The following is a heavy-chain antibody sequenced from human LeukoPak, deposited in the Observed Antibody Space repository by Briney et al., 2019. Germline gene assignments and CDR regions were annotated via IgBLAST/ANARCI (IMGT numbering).Heavy chain of an antibody. CDR2: ISGSGGST. CDR3: AKDCLLWFGEPRYYYGMDV. CDR1: GFTFSSYA. J-gene: IGHJ6*02. D-gene: IGHD3-10*01. Sequence: GSLRLSCAASGFTFSSYAMSWVRQAPGKGLEWVSAISGSGGSTYYADSVKGRFTISRGNSKNTLYLQMNSLRAEDTAVYYCAKDCLLWFGEPRYYYGMDVWGQGTTVTVSS. V-gene: IGHV3-23*01.